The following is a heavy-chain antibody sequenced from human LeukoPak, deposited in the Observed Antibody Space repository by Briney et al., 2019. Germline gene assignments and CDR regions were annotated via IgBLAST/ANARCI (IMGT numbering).Heavy chain of an antibody. D-gene: IGHD3-10*01. Sequence: ASVKVSCKVSGHSLTELSMHWVRQAPGKGLEWMGGFDPESGETVYAQKFQARFTMTEGAPTDTVHMELSSLTLEDTAVYYCASLLCYGDLIDHFGMDVWGKGTTVIVSS. CDR3: ASLLCYGDLIDHFGMDV. CDR1: GHSLTELS. J-gene: IGHJ6*04. CDR2: FDPESGET. V-gene: IGHV1-24*01.